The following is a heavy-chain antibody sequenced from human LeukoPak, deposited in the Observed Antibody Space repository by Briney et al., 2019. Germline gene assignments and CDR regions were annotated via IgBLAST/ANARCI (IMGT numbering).Heavy chain of an antibody. Sequence: ASVKVSCKASGGTFSSYAISWVRQAPGQGLEWMGRIIPIFGIANYAQKFQGRVTITADKSTSTAYMELSSLRSEDTAVYYCASPKGYYYDKANAFDIWGQGTVVTVSS. CDR3: ASPKGYYYDKANAFDI. CDR2: IIPIFGIA. D-gene: IGHD3-22*01. V-gene: IGHV1-69*04. CDR1: GGTFSSYA. J-gene: IGHJ3*02.